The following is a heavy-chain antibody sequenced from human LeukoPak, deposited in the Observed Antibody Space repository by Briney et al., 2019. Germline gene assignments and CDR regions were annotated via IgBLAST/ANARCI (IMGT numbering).Heavy chain of an antibody. CDR2: ISAYNGNT. CDR1: GYTFTSYG. J-gene: IGHJ5*02. Sequence: GASVKVSCKASGYTFTSYGISWVRQAPGQGLEWMGWISAYNGNTNYAQKLQGRVTMTTDTSTGTAYMELRSLRSDDTAVYYCARLDCGGDCSWSPFNWFDPWGQGTLVTVSS. D-gene: IGHD2-21*02. V-gene: IGHV1-18*01. CDR3: ARLDCGGDCSWSPFNWFDP.